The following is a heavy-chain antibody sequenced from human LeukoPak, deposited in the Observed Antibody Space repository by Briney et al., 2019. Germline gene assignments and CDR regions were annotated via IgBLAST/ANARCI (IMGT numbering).Heavy chain of an antibody. V-gene: IGHV3-30-3*01. CDR1: GFTFSSYA. CDR2: ISYDGSNK. CDR3: ARGLALSYCGGDCYSPFDY. Sequence: GGSLRLSCAASGFTFSSYAMHWVRQAPGKGLEWVAVISYDGSNKYYADSVKGRFTISRDNSKNTLYLQMNSLRAEDTAVYYCARGLALSYCGGDCYSPFDYWGQGTLVTVSS. J-gene: IGHJ4*02. D-gene: IGHD2-21*02.